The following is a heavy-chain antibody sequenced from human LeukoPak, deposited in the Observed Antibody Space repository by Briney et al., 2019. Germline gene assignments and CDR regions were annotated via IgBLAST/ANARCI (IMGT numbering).Heavy chain of an antibody. D-gene: IGHD3-16*01. CDR1: GFTFSDNA. J-gene: IGHJ4*02. CDR3: VNQMGGVCY. CDR2: ISRNGGST. V-gene: IGHV3-64D*06. Sequence: GGSLRLSCSASGFTFSDNAMHWVRQAPGKGLEYVSGISRNGGSTYFADSVMGRFTISRDNSKNTVFLQMISLRAEDTAVYYCVNQMGGVCYWGQGTLVTVSS.